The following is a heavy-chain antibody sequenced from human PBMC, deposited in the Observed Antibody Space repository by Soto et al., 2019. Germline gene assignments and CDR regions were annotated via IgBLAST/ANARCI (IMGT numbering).Heavy chain of an antibody. J-gene: IGHJ5*02. CDR2: IIPIFGTA. D-gene: IGHD1-26*01. V-gene: IGHV1-69*13. CDR3: ARVPRSGSYYGNWFDP. Sequence: SVKVSCKASGGTFSSYAISWVRPAPGQGLEWMGGIIPIFGTANYAQKFQGRVTITADESTSTAYMELSSLRSEDTAVYYCARVPRSGSYYGNWFDPWGQGTLVTVSS. CDR1: GGTFSSYA.